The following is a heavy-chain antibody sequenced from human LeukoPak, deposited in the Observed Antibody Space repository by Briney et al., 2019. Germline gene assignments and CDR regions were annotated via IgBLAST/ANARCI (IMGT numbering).Heavy chain of an antibody. Sequence: PSETLSLTCAVYGGSFSGYYWSWIRQPPGKGLEWIGEINHSGSTNYNPSLKSRVTISVDKSKNQFSLKLSSVTAADTAVYYCASLGLYGDSPNWFDPWGQGTLVTVSS. CDR2: INHSGST. CDR1: GGSFSGYY. J-gene: IGHJ5*02. V-gene: IGHV4-34*01. CDR3: ASLGLYGDSPNWFDP. D-gene: IGHD4-17*01.